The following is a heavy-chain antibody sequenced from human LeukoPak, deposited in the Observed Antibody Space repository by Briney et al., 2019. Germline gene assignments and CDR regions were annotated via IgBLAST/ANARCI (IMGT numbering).Heavy chain of an antibody. CDR1: GYTFTNYY. J-gene: IGHJ4*02. CDR2: INPSGGST. CDR3: ARDLRGSYSGLYY. D-gene: IGHD1-26*01. V-gene: IGHV1-46*01. Sequence: ASVKVSCKASGYTFTNYYILWVRQAPGQGLEWMGFINPSGGSTSYEQKFQGRVTMTRDTSISTAYMELSRLRSDDTAVYYCARDLRGSYSGLYYWGQGTLVTVSS.